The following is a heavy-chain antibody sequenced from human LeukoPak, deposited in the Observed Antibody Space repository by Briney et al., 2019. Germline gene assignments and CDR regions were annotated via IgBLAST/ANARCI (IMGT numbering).Heavy chain of an antibody. D-gene: IGHD6-19*01. CDR3: ARDQWLGDAFGI. V-gene: IGHV1-18*01. CDR1: GYTFTSYG. Sequence: ASVKVSCKASGYTFTSYGISWVREAPGQGLEWMGWISAYNGNTNYAQKLQGRVTMTTDTSTSTAYMELRSLRSDDTAVYYCARDQWLGDAFGIWGQGTMVTVSS. J-gene: IGHJ3*02. CDR2: ISAYNGNT.